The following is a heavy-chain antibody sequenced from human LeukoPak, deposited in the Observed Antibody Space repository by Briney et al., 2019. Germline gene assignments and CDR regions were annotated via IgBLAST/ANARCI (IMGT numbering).Heavy chain of an antibody. Sequence: GGSLRLSCAASGFTFSSYAMSWVRQAPEKGLEWVSAISGSGGSTYYADSVKGRFTISRDNSKNTLYLQMNSLRAEDTAVYYCAKDRGSYWRLFDYWGQGTLVTVSS. V-gene: IGHV3-23*01. D-gene: IGHD1-26*01. J-gene: IGHJ4*02. CDR2: ISGSGGST. CDR1: GFTFSSYA. CDR3: AKDRGSYWRLFDY.